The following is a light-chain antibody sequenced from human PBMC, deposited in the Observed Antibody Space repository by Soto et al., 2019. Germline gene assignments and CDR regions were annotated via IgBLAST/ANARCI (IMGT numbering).Light chain of an antibody. CDR3: QEYSIYWNS. CDR2: DAS. Sequence: DIQMTQSPSTPSASVGDGATITCRATQSISTWLAWYQQKPGKAPKLLIYDASTLESGVPSRFSGCGSGTGFTLTISSPQPDDFAMYYCQEYSIYWNSLGQWTKLEIK. V-gene: IGKV1-5*01. CDR1: QSISTW. J-gene: IGKJ2*01.